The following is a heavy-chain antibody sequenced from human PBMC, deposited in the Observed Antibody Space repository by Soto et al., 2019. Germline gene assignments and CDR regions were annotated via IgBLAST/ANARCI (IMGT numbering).Heavy chain of an antibody. Sequence: GASVKVSCKASGYTFTGYYMHWVRQAPGQGLEWMGWINPNSGGTNYAQKFQGWVTMTRGTSISTAYMELSRLRSDDTAVYYCARDATVQLERQGVDYYYYYYMAVWGKGTTVTVSS. CDR2: INPNSGGT. CDR1: GYTFTGYY. D-gene: IGHD1-1*01. J-gene: IGHJ6*03. CDR3: ARDATVQLERQGVDYYYYYYMAV. V-gene: IGHV1-2*04.